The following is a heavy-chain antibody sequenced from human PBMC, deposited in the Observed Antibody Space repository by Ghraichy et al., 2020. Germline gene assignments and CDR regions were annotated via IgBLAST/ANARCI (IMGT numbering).Heavy chain of an antibody. D-gene: IGHD5-24*01. Sequence: ASVKVSCKASGYTFTSYAINWVRQAPGQGLEWMGWINTHTENQTYAQGFTGRFVFSLDTSVSTAYLQISSLKAEDTAVYYCARGPVGWLPGNWFDPWGQGTLVTVSS. CDR3: ARGPVGWLPGNWFDP. V-gene: IGHV7-4-1*02. CDR2: INTHTENQ. J-gene: IGHJ5*02. CDR1: GYTFTSYA.